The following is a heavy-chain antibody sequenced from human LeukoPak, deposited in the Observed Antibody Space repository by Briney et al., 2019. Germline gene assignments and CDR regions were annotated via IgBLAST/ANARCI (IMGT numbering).Heavy chain of an antibody. CDR1: GLTFSRYG. Sequence: QTGGSLRLSCAASGLTFSRYGMNWVRQAPGKGLEWVSFIRCDGSNKYYADSVKGRFTISRDNSKNTLYLQMNSLRAEDTAVYYCANGTSRVTEQNFGDAFDIWGQGTMVTVSS. CDR2: IRCDGSNK. V-gene: IGHV3-30*02. J-gene: IGHJ3*02. CDR3: ANGTSRVTEQNFGDAFDI. D-gene: IGHD2-21*02.